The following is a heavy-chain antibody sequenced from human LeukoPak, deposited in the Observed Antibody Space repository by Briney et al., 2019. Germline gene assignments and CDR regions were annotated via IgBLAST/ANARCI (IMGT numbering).Heavy chain of an antibody. CDR1: GFTFSSYA. V-gene: IGHV3-23*01. D-gene: IGHD3-10*01. CDR3: AKALSFVTHFDY. J-gene: IGHJ4*02. Sequence: GGSLRLSCAASGFTFSSYAMTWVRQAPGKGLEWVSVISSNGGNTHYADSVKGRFTISRDNSKNTVYLQMNSLRAEDTAIYYCAKALSFVTHFDYWGQGTLVTVSS. CDR2: ISSNGGNT.